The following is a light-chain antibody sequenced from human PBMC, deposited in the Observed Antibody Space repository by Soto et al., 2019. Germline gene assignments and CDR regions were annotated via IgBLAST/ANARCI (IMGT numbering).Light chain of an antibody. CDR1: SNDISPYND. CDR2: DVH. V-gene: IGLV2-14*01. CDR3: FSYTRSGTLS. Sequence: QSVLTQPASVSGAPGQSITSSCIGTSNDISPYNDVSWHLHHPGQAPQLLIYDVHTRPSGIAARFSGSKSGDTASLTISGRQPEDTALYYCFSYTRSGTLSFGGGTKLTVL. J-gene: IGLJ2*01.